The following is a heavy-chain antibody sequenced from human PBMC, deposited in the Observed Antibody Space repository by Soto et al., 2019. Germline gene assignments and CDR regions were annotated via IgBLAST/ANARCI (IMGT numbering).Heavy chain of an antibody. CDR2: ISIDGQTT. D-gene: IGHD6-19*01. CDR1: GFAFSGFW. Sequence: PGWSLRLSCVASGFAFSGFWMHWVRQVPGKGLMWVSRISIDGQTTNYADSVKGRFTASRDNVKNTVYLQMDSLRAEDTGVYYCARDQTVAGPSSFDNWGQGILVTVSS. J-gene: IGHJ4*02. CDR3: ARDQTVAGPSSFDN. V-gene: IGHV3-74*01.